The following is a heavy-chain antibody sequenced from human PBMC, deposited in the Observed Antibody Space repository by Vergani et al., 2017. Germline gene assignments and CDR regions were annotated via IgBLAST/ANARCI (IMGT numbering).Heavy chain of an antibody. CDR1: GFTFSSYA. CDR3: AKTLTVTYSSSWYAGDDAFDI. V-gene: IGHV3-23*01. CDR2: ISGSGGST. Sequence: EVQLLESGGGLVQPGGSLRLSCAASGFTFSSYAMSWVRKAPGKGLEWVSAISGSGGSTYYAASVKGRFTNSRDNPKNTLYLQMNSLRAEDTAVYYCAKTLTVTYSSSWYAGDDAFDIWGQGTMVTVSS. D-gene: IGHD6-13*01. J-gene: IGHJ3*02.